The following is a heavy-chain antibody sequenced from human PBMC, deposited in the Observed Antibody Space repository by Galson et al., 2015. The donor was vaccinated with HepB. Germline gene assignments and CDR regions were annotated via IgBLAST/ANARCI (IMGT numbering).Heavy chain of an antibody. CDR3: ASAMIVDAFDI. V-gene: IGHV3-30*03. Sequence: SLRLSCAASGFTFSSYGMHWVRQAPGKGLEWVAVISYDGSNKYYADSVKGRFTISRDNSKNTLYLQMNSLRAEDTAVYYCASAMIVDAFDIWGQGTMVTVSS. J-gene: IGHJ3*02. D-gene: IGHD3-22*01. CDR2: ISYDGSNK. CDR1: GFTFSSYG.